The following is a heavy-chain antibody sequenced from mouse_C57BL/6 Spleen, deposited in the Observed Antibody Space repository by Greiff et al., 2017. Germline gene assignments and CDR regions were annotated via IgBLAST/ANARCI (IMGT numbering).Heavy chain of an antibody. Sequence: EVKLQESGPGMVKPSQSLSLTCTVTGYSITSGYDWHWIRHFPGNKLEWMGYISYSGSTNYNPSLKSRISITQDTSKNHFFLKLNSVTTEDTATYYCARGSYWYFDVWGTGTTVTVSS. J-gene: IGHJ1*03. V-gene: IGHV3-1*01. CDR2: ISYSGST. CDR3: ARGSYWYFDV. D-gene: IGHD1-1*01. CDR1: GYSITSGYD.